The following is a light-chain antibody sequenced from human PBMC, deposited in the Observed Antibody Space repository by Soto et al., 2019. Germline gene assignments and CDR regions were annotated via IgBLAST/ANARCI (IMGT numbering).Light chain of an antibody. CDR2: DVS. Sequence: QSVLTQPASVSGSPGQSITISCTGSSSDIGGYNYVSWYQQHPVKAPKLMIYDVSNRPSGVSYRFSGSKSGNTASLTISGLQAEDEDDYYCSSYTSSSTLVFGTGTKVTVL. CDR1: SSDIGGYNY. V-gene: IGLV2-14*01. J-gene: IGLJ1*01. CDR3: SSYTSSSTLV.